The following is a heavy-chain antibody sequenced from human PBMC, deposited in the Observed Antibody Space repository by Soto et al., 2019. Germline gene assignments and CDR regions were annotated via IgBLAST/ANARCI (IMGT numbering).Heavy chain of an antibody. CDR2: INIDGSGT. D-gene: IGHD4-17*01. CDR1: RFTFSNYW. J-gene: IGHJ6*02. V-gene: IGHV3-74*03. Sequence: AGSLRLACAASRFTFSNYWMHWVRQAPGKGLVWVSLINIDGSGTTYADSVKGRFSISRDKDKNTVFLEMKNLRAEDTAVYYCARDSYAPHVWGQGTKVTVSS. CDR3: ARDSYAPHV.